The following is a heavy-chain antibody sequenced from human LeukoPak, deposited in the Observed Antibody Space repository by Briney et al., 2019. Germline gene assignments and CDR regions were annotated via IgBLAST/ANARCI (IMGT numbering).Heavy chain of an antibody. CDR2: IYTSGST. CDR1: GGSISSGSYY. J-gene: IGHJ3*02. V-gene: IGHV4-61*02. Sequence: PSQTLSLTCTVSGGSISSGSYYWSWIRQPAGKGLEWIGRIYTSGSTNYNPSLKSRVTISVDTSKNQFSLKLSSVTAADTAVYYCARTLKVDAFDIWGQGTMVTVAS. CDR3: ARTLKVDAFDI.